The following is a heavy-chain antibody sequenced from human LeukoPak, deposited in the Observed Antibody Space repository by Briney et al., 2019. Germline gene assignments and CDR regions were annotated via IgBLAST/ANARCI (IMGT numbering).Heavy chain of an antibody. D-gene: IGHD5-12*01. Sequence: SETLSLTCTVSGDSMSSGARWSWVRQSPGKGLEWIGEIYHSGSTNYNPSLRGRVTLSVDNSNNHFSLDLSSVTAAGTAFYYCARRGYSGNEAYFAYWGQGTLVTVSS. V-gene: IGHV4-4*02. CDR3: ARRGYSGNEAYFAY. CDR1: GDSMSSGAR. CDR2: IYHSGST. J-gene: IGHJ4*02.